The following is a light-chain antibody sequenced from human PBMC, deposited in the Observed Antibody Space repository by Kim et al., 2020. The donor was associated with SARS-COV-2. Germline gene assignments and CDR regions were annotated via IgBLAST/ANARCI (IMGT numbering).Light chain of an antibody. CDR2: KDS. Sequence: GQTARITCSGDALPKQYAYWYQQKPGPAPVLVIYKDSERPSGIPERFSGSSSGTTVTLTISGVQAEDEADYYCQSADSSGTYPDWVFGGGTQLTVL. CDR1: ALPKQY. J-gene: IGLJ3*02. V-gene: IGLV3-25*03. CDR3: QSADSSGTYPDWV.